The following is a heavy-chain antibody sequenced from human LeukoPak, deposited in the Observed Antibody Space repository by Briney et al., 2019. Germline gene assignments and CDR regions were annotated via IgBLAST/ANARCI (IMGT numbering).Heavy chain of an antibody. CDR3: ASFSGYSGYDKRTPFDY. CDR2: IYHSGST. D-gene: IGHD5-12*01. Sequence: SETLSLTCTVSGGSISSGGYYWSWIRQPPGKGLEWIGYIYHSGSTYYNPSLKSRVTISVDRSKNQFSLKLSSVTAADTAVYYCASFSGYSGYDKRTPFDYWGQGTLVTVSS. J-gene: IGHJ4*02. CDR1: GGSISSGGYY. V-gene: IGHV4-30-2*01.